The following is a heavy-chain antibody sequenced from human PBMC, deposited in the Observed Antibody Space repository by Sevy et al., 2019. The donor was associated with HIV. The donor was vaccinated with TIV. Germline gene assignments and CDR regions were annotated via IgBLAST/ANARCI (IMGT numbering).Heavy chain of an antibody. Sequence: ASVKVSCKASGGTFSSYAISWVRQAPGQGLEWMGRIIPIFGTANYAQKFQGRVTITADESTSTAYMELSSLRSEDTAVYYCARDVGSGRTGAFDIWGQGTIVTVSS. CDR2: IIPIFGTA. CDR3: ARDVGSGRTGAFDI. D-gene: IGHD3-10*01. J-gene: IGHJ3*02. V-gene: IGHV1-69*13. CDR1: GGTFSSYA.